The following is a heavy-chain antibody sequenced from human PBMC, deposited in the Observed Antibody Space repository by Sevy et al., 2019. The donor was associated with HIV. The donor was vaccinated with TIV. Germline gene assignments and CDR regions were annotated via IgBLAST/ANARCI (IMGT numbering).Heavy chain of an antibody. J-gene: IGHJ4*02. CDR2: ISSSSSTI. Sequence: GSLRLSCAASGFTFSSYSMNWVRQAPGKGLEWVSYISSSSSTIYYADSVKGRFTISRDNAKNSLYLQMNSLRAEDTAVYYCARDRGAYCGGDCYWDFDYWGQGTLVTVSS. V-gene: IGHV3-48*01. D-gene: IGHD2-21*01. CDR3: ARDRGAYCGGDCYWDFDY. CDR1: GFTFSSYS.